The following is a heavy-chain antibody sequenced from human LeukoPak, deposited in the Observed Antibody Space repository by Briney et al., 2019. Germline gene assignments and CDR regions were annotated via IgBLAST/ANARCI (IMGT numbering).Heavy chain of an antibody. CDR2: INPNSGGT. J-gene: IGHJ6*03. CDR3: ARDSSYCGGDCLLYYYYMDV. V-gene: IGHV1-2*02. D-gene: IGHD2-21*02. Sequence: ASVKVSCKASGYTFTGYYMHWVRQAPGQGLEWMGWINPNSGGTNYAQKFQGRVTMTRDTSISTAYMELSRLRSDDTAVYYCARDSSYCGGDCLLYYYYMDVWGKGTTVTISS. CDR1: GYTFTGYY.